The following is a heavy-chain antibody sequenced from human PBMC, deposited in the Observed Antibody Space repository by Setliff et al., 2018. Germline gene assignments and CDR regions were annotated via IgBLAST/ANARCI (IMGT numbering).Heavy chain of an antibody. CDR3: ARLRCSSNSCPFDY. CDR2: MYYSGSN. J-gene: IGHJ4*02. V-gene: IGHV4-39*07. D-gene: IGHD2-2*01. Sequence: SETLSLTCNVSGDSINRSGYYWGWIRQPPGKGLEWIGSMYYSGSNDYNPSLKSRVTISLDTSKNQFSLRLTSVTAADTAVYFCARLRCSSNSCPFDYWVQGTLVTVSS. CDR1: GDSINRSGYY.